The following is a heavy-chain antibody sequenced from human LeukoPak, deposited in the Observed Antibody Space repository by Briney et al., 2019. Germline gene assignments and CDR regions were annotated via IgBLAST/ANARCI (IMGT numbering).Heavy chain of an antibody. V-gene: IGHV4-59*01. Sequence: SETLSLTCTVSGGSISSYYWSWIRQPPGKGLEWIGYIYYSGSTNYNPSLKSRVTISVDTSKNQFSLKLSSVTAAVTAVYYCAWGSGAFDIWGQGTMVTVSS. D-gene: IGHD3-16*01. CDR2: IYYSGST. CDR1: GGSISSYY. J-gene: IGHJ3*02. CDR3: AWGSGAFDI.